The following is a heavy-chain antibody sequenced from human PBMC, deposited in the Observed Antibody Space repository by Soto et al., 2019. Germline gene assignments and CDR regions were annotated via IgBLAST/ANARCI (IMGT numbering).Heavy chain of an antibody. D-gene: IGHD5-18*01. J-gene: IGHJ6*02. Sequence: AAVKFSCKASGYTFTSYPMHWVRQAPGQRLEWMGWINAGNGNTKYSQKFQGRVTITRDTSASTAYMELSSLRSEDTAVYYCARPSTLDTAMVNYYYYYGMDVWGQGTTVTVSS. CDR2: INAGNGNT. CDR3: ARPSTLDTAMVNYYYYYGMDV. CDR1: GYTFTSYP. V-gene: IGHV1-3*01.